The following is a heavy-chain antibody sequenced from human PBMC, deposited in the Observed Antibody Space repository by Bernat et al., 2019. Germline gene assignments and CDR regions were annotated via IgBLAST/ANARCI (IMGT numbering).Heavy chain of an antibody. CDR1: GFTLSNYG. D-gene: IGHD4-17*01. Sequence: QVQLVESGGGVVQPGGSLRLSCAASGFTLSNYGIHWVRQAPGKGLEWVAVISYDGSNKYYADSVKGRFTISRDNSKNTLYLQMNSLRAEDTAVYYCAKDQGDYGDYFFDYWGQGTLVTVSS. CDR2: ISYDGSNK. V-gene: IGHV3-30*18. CDR3: AKDQGDYGDYFFDY. J-gene: IGHJ4*02.